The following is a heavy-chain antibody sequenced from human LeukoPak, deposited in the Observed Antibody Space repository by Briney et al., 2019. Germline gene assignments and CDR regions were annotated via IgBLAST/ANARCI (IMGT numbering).Heavy chain of an antibody. CDR3: ARAIPTYDFWSDYYGPDYYYYYYMDV. J-gene: IGHJ6*03. Sequence: GGSLRLSCAASGFTFSSYSMNWVRQAPGKGLEWVSSISSSSSYIYYADSVKGRFTISRDNAKNSLYLQMNSLRAGDTAVYYCARAIPTYDFWSDYYGPDYYYYYYMDVWGKGTTVTVSS. D-gene: IGHD3-3*01. CDR1: GFTFSSYS. CDR2: ISSSSSYI. V-gene: IGHV3-21*01.